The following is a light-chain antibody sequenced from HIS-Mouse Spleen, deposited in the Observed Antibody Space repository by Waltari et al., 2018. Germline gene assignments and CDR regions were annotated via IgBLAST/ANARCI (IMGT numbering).Light chain of an antibody. CDR3: CSYAGSSTFEV. CDR1: SSDVGRYNL. V-gene: IGLV2-23*03. CDR2: EGS. J-gene: IGLJ2*01. Sequence: QSALTQPASVSGSPGQSITISCTGTSSDVGRYNLVSWYQQHPGKAPKLMIYEGSKRPSGVSNRVSGAKSGNTASLTISGLQAEDEADYYCCSYAGSSTFEVFGGGTKLTVL.